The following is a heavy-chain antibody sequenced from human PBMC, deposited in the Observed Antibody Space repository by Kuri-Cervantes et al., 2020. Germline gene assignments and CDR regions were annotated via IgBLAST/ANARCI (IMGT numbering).Heavy chain of an antibody. CDR3: ARAYYDILTGSPYYFDY. V-gene: IGHV3-21*01. J-gene: IGHJ4*02. D-gene: IGHD3-9*01. Sequence: GESLKISCAASGFTFSSYSMNWVRRAPGKGLEWVSSISSSSSYIYYADSVKGRFTISRDNAKNSLYLQMNSLRAEDTAVYYCARAYYDILTGSPYYFDYWGQGTLVTVSS. CDR2: ISSSSSYI. CDR1: GFTFSSYS.